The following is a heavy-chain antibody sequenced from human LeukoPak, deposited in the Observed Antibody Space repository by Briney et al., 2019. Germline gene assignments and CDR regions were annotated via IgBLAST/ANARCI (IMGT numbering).Heavy chain of an antibody. CDR3: ARHFPTRYCSGGSCYTPTGDYYYGMDV. Sequence: ASVKVSCKASGGTFSSYAISWLRQAPGQGLEWMGGIIPIFGTANYAQKFQGRVTITADESTSTAYMELSSLRSEDTAVYYCARHFPTRYCSGGSCYTPTGDYYYGMDVWGQGTTVTVSS. J-gene: IGHJ6*02. D-gene: IGHD2-15*01. CDR1: GGTFSSYA. V-gene: IGHV1-69*13. CDR2: IIPIFGTA.